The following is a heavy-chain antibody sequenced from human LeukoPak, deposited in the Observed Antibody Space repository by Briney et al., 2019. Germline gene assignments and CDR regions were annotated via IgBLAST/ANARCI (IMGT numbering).Heavy chain of an antibody. J-gene: IGHJ4*02. CDR3: ARGSGVQVWSSLDY. Sequence: VGSLRLSCAASGFTFSDYVMSWVRQAPGKGLEWVSAISGSGDSTYYSDSVKARFTSSRDNSRNTLYLQIHSLRVEDTAVYYCARGSGVQVWSSLDYWGQGTLVTVSS. CDR1: GFTFSDYV. D-gene: IGHD5-18*01. V-gene: IGHV3-23*01. CDR2: ISGSGDST.